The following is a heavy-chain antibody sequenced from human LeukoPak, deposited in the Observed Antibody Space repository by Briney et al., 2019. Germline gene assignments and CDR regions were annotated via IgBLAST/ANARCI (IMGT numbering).Heavy chain of an antibody. J-gene: IGHJ3*02. CDR2: INDDVRTT. V-gene: IGHV3-74*03. CDR1: GFTFSYYW. Sequence: GGSLRLSCAASGFTFSYYWMHCVRQAPGEGLVWVSRINDDVRTTTYADSVKGRISISRDNAKNTLYLQTSSLRVEDTAVYYCARSGITMVGGASIGLLTFDIWGPGTMVTVSP. D-gene: IGHD3-10*01. CDR3: ARSGITMVGGASIGLLTFDI.